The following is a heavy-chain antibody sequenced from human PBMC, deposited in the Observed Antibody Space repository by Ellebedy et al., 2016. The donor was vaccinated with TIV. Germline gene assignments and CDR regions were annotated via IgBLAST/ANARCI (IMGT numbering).Heavy chain of an antibody. CDR3: ARDGPLFGEYPDC. Sequence: GGSLRLSXAVSGSTFSAYWMPSVRQAPWKGLVWVSRVNSDGSSTRYADSVEGRFTISRDNAKNTLYLQMNSLRAEDTAVYYCARDGPLFGEYPDCWGQGTLVTVSS. CDR2: VNSDGSST. J-gene: IGHJ4*02. D-gene: IGHD4-17*01. CDR1: GSTFSAYW. V-gene: IGHV3-74*01.